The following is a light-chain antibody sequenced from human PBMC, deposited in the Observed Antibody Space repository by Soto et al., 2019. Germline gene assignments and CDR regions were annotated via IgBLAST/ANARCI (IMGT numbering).Light chain of an antibody. CDR3: QQYGSSPIT. CDR2: GAS. V-gene: IGKV3-15*01. Sequence: IEMTQSRATLSVSPWERATRSCRATQSVSSNLAWYQQKPGQAPRLLIYGASTRATGIPARFSGSGSGTDFTLTISRLEPEDFAVYYCQQYGSSPITFGQGTRLEIK. J-gene: IGKJ5*01. CDR1: QSVSSN.